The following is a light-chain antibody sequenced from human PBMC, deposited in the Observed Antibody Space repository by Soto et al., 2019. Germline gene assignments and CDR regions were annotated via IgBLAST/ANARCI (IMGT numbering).Light chain of an antibody. CDR3: LQTIQLPWT. CDR2: EVS. V-gene: IGKV2D-29*01. J-gene: IGKJ1*01. Sequence: DIAMTQTPRSLSVTPGQPASISCRSSQSLLHSDGKTFFYWYLQRPGKPPRLLIYEVSNRFSGVPERFSGSGSGTDFTLKISRVEAEDVGVYCCLQTIQLPWTFGQGTKVDIK. CDR1: QSLLHSDGKTF.